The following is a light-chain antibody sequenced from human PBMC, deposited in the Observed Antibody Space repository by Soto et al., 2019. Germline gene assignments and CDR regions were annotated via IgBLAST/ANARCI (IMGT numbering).Light chain of an antibody. J-gene: IGKJ1*01. CDR3: QQYNSFWT. V-gene: IGKV1-5*01. CDR2: DAS. CDR1: KSITSW. Sequence: DLSMTKSPSTLSASVGNRVTITCRASKSITSWLAWYQQKPGKAPKLLIYDASSLESGVPSRFSGSGSGTEFTLTISSLQPDDFATYYCQQYNSFWTFGQGTKVDIK.